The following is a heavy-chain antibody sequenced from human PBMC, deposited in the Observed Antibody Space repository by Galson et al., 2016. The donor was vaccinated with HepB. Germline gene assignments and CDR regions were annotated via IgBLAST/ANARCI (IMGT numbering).Heavy chain of an antibody. CDR1: GFTFSGFA. J-gene: IGHJ5*02. D-gene: IGHD1-1*01. CDR2: IGGYGETT. CDR3: RKNPGNNVGWFDP. V-gene: IGHV3-23*01. Sequence: SLRLSCAASGFTFSGFAMSWVRLAPGMGPEWVSSIGGYGETTYYADSVKGRFTISRDHRNDTVFLQMDNLRAEETAIYHCRKNPGNNVGWFDPWGQGTLVTVSS.